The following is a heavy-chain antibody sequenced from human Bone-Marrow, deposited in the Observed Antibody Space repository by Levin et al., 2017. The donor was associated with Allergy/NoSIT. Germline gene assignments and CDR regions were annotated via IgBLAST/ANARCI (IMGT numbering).Heavy chain of an antibody. V-gene: IGHV1-46*01. CDR2: INASGGNT. J-gene: IGHJ4*02. Sequence: ASVKVSCKASGYTFTKYHIHWVRQAPGQGLQWMGTINASGGNTGNAQKFQGRVTMTRDTSTSTVYMELSSLRSEDTAVYYCARDHYYDYAGGAPDYWGQGTLVTVSS. CDR1: GYTFTKYH. CDR3: ARDHYYDYAGGAPDY. D-gene: IGHD3-16*01.